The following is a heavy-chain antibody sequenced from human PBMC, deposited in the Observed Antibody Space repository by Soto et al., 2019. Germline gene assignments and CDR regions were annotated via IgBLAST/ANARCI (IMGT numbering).Heavy chain of an antibody. CDR2: VSASGGSP. CDR1: GFTLNKYA. Sequence: EVQLVESGGVLVQPGGSLRLSCVASGFTLNKYAMSWVRQAPGKGLEWVSAVSASGGSPYYADSVKGRFTISRDNSRNTLYLQMNSLRAEDTAVYYCAKDRSSTSCYAFDYWGQGTLVIVSS. CDR3: AKDRSSTSCYAFDY. V-gene: IGHV3-23*04. J-gene: IGHJ4*02. D-gene: IGHD2-2*01.